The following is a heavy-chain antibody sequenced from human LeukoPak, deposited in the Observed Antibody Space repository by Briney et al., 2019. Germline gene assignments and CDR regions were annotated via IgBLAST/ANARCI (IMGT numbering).Heavy chain of an antibody. V-gene: IGHV3-48*02. Sequence: GGSLRLSCAASGFTFSSYAMNWVRQAPGKGLEWVSYISTRGDTIFYSDSVKGRFTISRDNAKNSLYLQMNSLRDEDTAVYYCAREWLWLVDYWGQGTLVTVSS. CDR2: ISTRGDTI. CDR3: AREWLWLVDY. D-gene: IGHD6-19*01. J-gene: IGHJ4*02. CDR1: GFTFSSYA.